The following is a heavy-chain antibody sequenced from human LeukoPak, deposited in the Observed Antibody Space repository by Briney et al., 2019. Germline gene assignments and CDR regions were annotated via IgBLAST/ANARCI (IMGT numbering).Heavy chain of an antibody. Sequence: PGGSLILSCASSGFIFSTYAMHWVRQAPGKGLEWVAVIWSDGKNKYYPDSVKGRFTISRDSSNNTLYLQMNSLRAEDTAMYYCARDRTMGDISAWPRGPEYWGQGTLVSVSS. CDR1: GFIFSTYA. D-gene: IGHD6-19*01. J-gene: IGHJ4*02. CDR3: ARDRTMGDISAWPRGPEY. CDR2: IWSDGKNK. V-gene: IGHV3-33*01.